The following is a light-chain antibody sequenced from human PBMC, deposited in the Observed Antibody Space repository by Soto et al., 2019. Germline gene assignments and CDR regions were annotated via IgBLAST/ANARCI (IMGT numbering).Light chain of an antibody. V-gene: IGLV1-40*01. CDR3: AAWDDRLSGLV. J-gene: IGLJ2*01. CDR2: GNS. CDR1: SSNIGAGYD. Sequence: QSVLTQPPSVSGAPGQRVTISCTGSSSNIGAGYDVHWYQQLPGTAPKLLIYGNSNRPSGVPDRFSGSKSGTSASLAITGLQAEDEADYYCAAWDDRLSGLVFGGGTKLTVL.